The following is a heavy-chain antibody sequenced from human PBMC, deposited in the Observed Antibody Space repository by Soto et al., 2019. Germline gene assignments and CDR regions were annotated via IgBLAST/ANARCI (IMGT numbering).Heavy chain of an antibody. CDR1: GGSLSSGGYY. J-gene: IGHJ4*02. D-gene: IGHD3-22*01. CDR3: ASSLPFYDSSGYFFYN. Sequence: PSETLSLTCTVSGGSLSSGGYYWSWIRQHPEKGLEWIGYIYYSGSTYYNQSLKSRVTISVDTSKNQFSLKLSSVTAADTAVYYCASSLPFYDSSGYFFYNWGQGTLVTVSS. V-gene: IGHV4-31*03. CDR2: IYYSGST.